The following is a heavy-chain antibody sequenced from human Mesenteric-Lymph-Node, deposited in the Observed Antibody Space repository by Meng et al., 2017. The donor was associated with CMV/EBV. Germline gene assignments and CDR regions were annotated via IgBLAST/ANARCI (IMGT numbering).Heavy chain of an antibody. V-gene: IGHV3-30-3*01. CDR3: ARDRRGGGGVIRDAFDI. CDR2: ISYHGDNI. D-gene: IGHD3-16*02. J-gene: IGHJ3*02. Sequence: GESLKISCAASGFTFSSYAIHWVRQAPGKGLEWVAVISYHGDNIYYADSVRGRFTISRDNSKNTLYLQVDSLRVEDTAVYYCARDRRGGGGVIRDAFDIWGQGTMVTVSS. CDR1: GFTFSSYA.